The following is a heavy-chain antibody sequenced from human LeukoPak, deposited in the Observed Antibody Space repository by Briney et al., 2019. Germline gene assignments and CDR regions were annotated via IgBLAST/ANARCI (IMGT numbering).Heavy chain of an antibody. D-gene: IGHD3-16*02. V-gene: IGHV3-11*01. J-gene: IGHJ4*02. Sequence: PGGSLRLSCAASGFTFSDYYMSWIRQAPGKGLEWVSYISSSGSTIYYADSVKGRFTISRDNAKNSLYLQMNSLRAEDTAVYYCARDASPRWALYYDYVWGSYRPNYFDYWGQGILVTVSS. CDR3: ARDASPRWALYYDYVWGSYRPNYFDY. CDR1: GFTFSDYY. CDR2: ISSSGSTI.